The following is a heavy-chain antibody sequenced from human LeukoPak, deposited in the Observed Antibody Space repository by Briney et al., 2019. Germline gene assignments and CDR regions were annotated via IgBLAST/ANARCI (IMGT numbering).Heavy chain of an antibody. V-gene: IGHV3-23*01. D-gene: IGHD3-22*01. CDR3: AEGPDSSCYFYVDAFDI. J-gene: IGHJ3*02. CDR1: GFIFNTYA. CDR2: ITGSGGST. Sequence: GGSLRLSCTASGFIFNTYAMNWVRQAPGKGLERVSSITGSGGSTYYADSVKGRFTISRDNSKNTLYLQMSSLRAEDTAVYYCAEGPDSSCYFYVDAFDIWGQRTMVTGSS.